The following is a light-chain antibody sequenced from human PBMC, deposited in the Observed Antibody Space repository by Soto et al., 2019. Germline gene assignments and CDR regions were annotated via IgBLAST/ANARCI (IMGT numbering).Light chain of an antibody. CDR2: EVT. CDR3: CSYAGNSEV. J-gene: IGLJ1*01. CDR1: SGDVGSYNL. Sequence: QSVLTQPASVSGSPGQSITIPCTGTSGDVGSYNLVSWYQQHPGKAPKLLIYEVTERPSGVSNRFSGSKSGSTASLTISGLQADDEADYYCCSYAGNSEVFGTGTKVTVL. V-gene: IGLV2-23*02.